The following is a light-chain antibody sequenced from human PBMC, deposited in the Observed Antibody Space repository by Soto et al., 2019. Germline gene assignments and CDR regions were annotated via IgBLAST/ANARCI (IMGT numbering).Light chain of an antibody. V-gene: IGLV2-23*01. J-gene: IGLJ2*01. CDR3: CSYAGSSTSVV. CDR1: SSDVGSYNL. Sequence: QPASVSGSPGQSITISCTGTSSDVGSYNLVSWYQQHPGKAPKLMIYEGSKRTSGVSNRCYGSKSGNTASLTISGLQAEDEADYYCCSYAGSSTSVVFGGGTKVTVL. CDR2: EGS.